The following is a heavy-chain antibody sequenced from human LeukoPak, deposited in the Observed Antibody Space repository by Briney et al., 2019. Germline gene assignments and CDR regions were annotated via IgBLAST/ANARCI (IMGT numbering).Heavy chain of an antibody. CDR2: IRSKAYGGTT. J-gene: IGHJ4*02. D-gene: IGHD1-26*01. Sequence: GGSLRLSCAASGFTFSSYGMHWVRQAPGKGLEWVGFIRSKAYGGTTEYAASVKGRFTISRDDSKSIAYLQMNSLKTEDTAVYYCTRDSGSYLDWGQGTLVTVSS. V-gene: IGHV3-49*04. CDR1: GFTFSSYG. CDR3: TRDSGSYLD.